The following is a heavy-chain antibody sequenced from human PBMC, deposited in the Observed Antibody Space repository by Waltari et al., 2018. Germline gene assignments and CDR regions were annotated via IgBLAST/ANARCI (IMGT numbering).Heavy chain of an antibody. D-gene: IGHD6-25*01. CDR2: MHHSGTT. J-gene: IGHJ4*02. V-gene: IGHV4-38-2*01. CDR3: ARRVSTGWQYNYFDY. CDR1: GYSISSGYY. Sequence: QVQLQESGPGLVKPSETLSLTCAVSGYSISSGYYWSWIRQPPGEGLEWIGCMHHSGTTYNNPSLKSRVTISVDTSNNQFSLKLSSVTAADTAGYYCARRVSTGWQYNYFDYWGQGTPVTVSS.